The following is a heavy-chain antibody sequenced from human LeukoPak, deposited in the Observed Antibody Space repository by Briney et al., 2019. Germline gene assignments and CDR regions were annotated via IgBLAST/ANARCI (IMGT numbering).Heavy chain of an antibody. V-gene: IGHV3-30-3*01. CDR1: GFTFSSYA. CDR3: ASGPAAGSN. D-gene: IGHD6-13*01. CDR2: ISYDGSNE. J-gene: IGHJ4*02. Sequence: GGSLRLSCAASGFTFSSYAMHWVRQAPGKGLEWVAVISYDGSNEYYADSVKGRFTISRDNSKNTLYLQMNSLRAEDTAVYYCASGPAAGSNWGQGTLVTVSS.